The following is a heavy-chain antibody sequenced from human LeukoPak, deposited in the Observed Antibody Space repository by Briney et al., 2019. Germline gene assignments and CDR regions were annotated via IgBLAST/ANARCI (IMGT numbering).Heavy chain of an antibody. J-gene: IGHJ6*02. D-gene: IGHD6-13*01. CDR1: RFTFSSYN. V-gene: IGHV3-21*01. Sequence: GGSLRLSCAASRFTFSSYNMNWVRQAPGKGLEWVSSISSSSSYIYYADSVEGRFTISRDNAKNSLYLQMNSLRAEDTAVYYCARDKIAAAGTDYYYGMDVWGQGTTVTVSS. CDR3: ARDKIAAAGTDYYYGMDV. CDR2: ISSSSSYI.